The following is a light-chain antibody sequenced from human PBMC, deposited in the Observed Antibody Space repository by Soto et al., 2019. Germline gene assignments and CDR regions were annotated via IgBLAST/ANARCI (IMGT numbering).Light chain of an antibody. V-gene: IGKV2-30*01. CDR1: QSVLYSSNNKNY. CDR3: MQHTHWPHT. Sequence: VMTQSPDSLAVSLGERATINCKSSQSVLYSSNNKNYLSWYHQRPGQSPRRLIHTISNRDSGVPDRFSGSGSGTDLTLTISWVEAEDVGIYYCMQHTHWPHTFGQGTKV. CDR2: TIS. J-gene: IGKJ1*01.